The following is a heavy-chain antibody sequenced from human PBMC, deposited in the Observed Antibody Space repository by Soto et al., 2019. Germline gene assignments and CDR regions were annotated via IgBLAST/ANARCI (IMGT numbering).Heavy chain of an antibody. CDR2: ISTNGDTA. CDR1: GFTFSNYG. CDR3: AKDLSRSPLSAFDS. Sequence: EVQLLESGGGLLQPGGSLRLSCAASGFTFSNYGMNWVRQAPGKGLEWVSVISTNGDTANYADSVKGRSTISRDNSKNPVSMQMNGLTPEDTAVYYCAKDLSRSPLSAFDSWGQGTLVTVSS. V-gene: IGHV3-23*01. D-gene: IGHD2-2*01. J-gene: IGHJ5*01.